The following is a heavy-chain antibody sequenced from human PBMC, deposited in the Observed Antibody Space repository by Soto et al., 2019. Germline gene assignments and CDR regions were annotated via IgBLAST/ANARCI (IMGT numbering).Heavy chain of an antibody. D-gene: IGHD3-16*01. V-gene: IGHV3-30*18. CDR1: GFTFSSYG. Sequence: PGGSLRLSCAASGFTFSSYGMHWVRQAPGKGLEWVAVISYDGSNKYYADSVKGRFTISRDNSKNTLYLQMNSLRAEDTAVYYCAKDQGITFGGVDEFDPRGQGTLVTVSS. CDR3: AKDQGITFGGVDEFDP. CDR2: ISYDGSNK. J-gene: IGHJ5*02.